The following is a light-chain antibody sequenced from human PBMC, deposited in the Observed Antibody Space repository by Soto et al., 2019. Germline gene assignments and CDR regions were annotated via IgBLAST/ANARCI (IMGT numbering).Light chain of an antibody. CDR3: HQYNDWPRT. J-gene: IGKJ1*01. V-gene: IGKV3-15*01. Sequence: EIVVTQSPATLSVSPGESATLSCRATQTLSVNLAWYQQKPGQAPRLLIYGASRRATGIPARFSGSGSGTEFTLAISSLQSEDFAVYYCHQYNDWPRTFGQGTKV. CDR1: QTLSVN. CDR2: GAS.